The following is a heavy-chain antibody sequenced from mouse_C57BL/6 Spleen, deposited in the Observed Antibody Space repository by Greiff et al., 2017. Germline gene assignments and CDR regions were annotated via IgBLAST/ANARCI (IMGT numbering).Heavy chain of an antibody. D-gene: IGHD4-1*01. CDR3: TETGHFDY. Sequence: EVQVVESGGGLVQPGGSMKLSCVASGFTFSNYWMNWVRQSPEKGFEWVAQIRLKSDNYATHYAESVKGRFTISRDDSKSSVYLQMNNLRAEDTGIYYCTETGHFDYWGQGTTLTVSS. J-gene: IGHJ2*01. V-gene: IGHV6-3*01. CDR2: IRLKSDNYAT. CDR1: GFTFSNYW.